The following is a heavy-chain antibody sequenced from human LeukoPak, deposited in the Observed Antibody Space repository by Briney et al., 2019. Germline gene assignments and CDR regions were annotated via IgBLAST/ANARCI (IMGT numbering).Heavy chain of an antibody. V-gene: IGHV3-23*01. CDR3: AKDGSSGIAAAADAFDI. Sequence: GGSLRLSCAASGFTFNTYAMSWVRQAPGKGLEWVSAISGGGATSYYADSVEGRFTISRDNSKNTLYLQMNSLRAEDTAIYYCAKDGSSGIAAAADAFDIWGQGTMVTVSS. CDR1: GFTFNTYA. D-gene: IGHD6-13*01. CDR2: ISGGGATS. J-gene: IGHJ3*02.